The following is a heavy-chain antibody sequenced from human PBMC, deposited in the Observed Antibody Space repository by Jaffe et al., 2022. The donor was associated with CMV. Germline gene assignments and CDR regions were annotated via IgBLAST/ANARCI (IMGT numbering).Heavy chain of an antibody. CDR3: ARHPTGYSSGGGVYYMDV. CDR1: GYRFTSYW. V-gene: IGHV5-10-1*03. J-gene: IGHJ6*03. D-gene: IGHD6-19*01. Sequence: EVQLVQSGAEVKKPGESLRISCQGSGYRFTSYWISWVRQMPGKGLEWMGTTDPSDTFTKYSPSFQGHVTISADKTISTAYLQWSGLKASDTAMYFCARHPTGYSSGGGVYYMDVWGKGTTVTVSS. CDR2: TDPSDTFT.